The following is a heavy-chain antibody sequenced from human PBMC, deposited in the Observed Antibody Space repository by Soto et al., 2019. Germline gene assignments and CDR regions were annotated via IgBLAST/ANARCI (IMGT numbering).Heavy chain of an antibody. CDR1: GGSISSGDYN. CDR2: IYYTGST. J-gene: IGHJ4*02. Sequence: QVQLQESGPGLVKPSQTLSLTCTVSGGSISSGDYNWSWIRQPPGKGLEGIGYIYYTGSTYYNPSLEGRVTISVDTSKKQFSLKRSSVTAADTAVYYCARVVLVGATLPYQHDYWGQGTLVTVSS. D-gene: IGHD2-15*01. CDR3: ARVVLVGATLPYQHDY. V-gene: IGHV4-30-4*01.